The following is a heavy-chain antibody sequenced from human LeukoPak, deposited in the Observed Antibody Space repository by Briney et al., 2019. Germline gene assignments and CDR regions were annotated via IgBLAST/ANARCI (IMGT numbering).Heavy chain of an antibody. Sequence: SETLSLTCTVSGYSISSGYYWSWIRQPPGKGLEWIGYIYYSGSTNYNPSLKSRVTISVDTSKNQFSLKLISVTAADTAVYYCARYNYGRLDYWGQGTLVTVSS. D-gene: IGHD5-18*01. V-gene: IGHV4-61*01. CDR3: ARYNYGRLDY. J-gene: IGHJ4*02. CDR1: GYSISSGYY. CDR2: IYYSGST.